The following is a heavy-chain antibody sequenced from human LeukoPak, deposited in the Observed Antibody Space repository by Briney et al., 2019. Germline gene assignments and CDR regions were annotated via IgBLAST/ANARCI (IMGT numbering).Heavy chain of an antibody. Sequence: GGSLRLSCAASGFTFSSYGMHWVRQAPGKGLEWVAVIWYDGSNKYYADSVKGRFTISRDNSKNTLYLQMNSLRAEDTAVYYCARDGRFGWELLSMLSVFDYWGQGTLVTVSS. CDR1: GFTFSSYG. CDR2: IWYDGSNK. J-gene: IGHJ4*02. V-gene: IGHV3-33*01. D-gene: IGHD1-26*01. CDR3: ARDGRFGWELLSMLSVFDY.